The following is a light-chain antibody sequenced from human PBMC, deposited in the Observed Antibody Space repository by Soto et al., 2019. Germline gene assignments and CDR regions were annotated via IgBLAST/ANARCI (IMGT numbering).Light chain of an antibody. CDR2: KAS. V-gene: IGKV1-5*03. J-gene: IGKJ1*01. Sequence: DIQMTQSPSTLSASVGDRVTITCRASESISSWLAWYQQKPGKAPKLLIYKASNLESGVPSRFSGSGSGTEFSLTISSLQPDHFATYYCQQYKSYSRTFGQGTKVDIK. CDR1: ESISSW. CDR3: QQYKSYSRT.